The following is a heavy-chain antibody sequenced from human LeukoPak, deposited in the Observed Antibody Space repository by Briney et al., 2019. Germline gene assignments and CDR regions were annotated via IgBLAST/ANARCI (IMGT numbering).Heavy chain of an antibody. CDR2: IYYSGST. CDR1: GGSISSYY. D-gene: IGHD4-23*01. CDR3: ARDLGYGGNSCWFDP. V-gene: IGHV4-59*12. J-gene: IGHJ5*02. Sequence: PSETLSLTCTVSGGSISSYYWSWIRQPPGKGLEWIGYIYYSGSTNYNPSLKSRVTISVDTSKNQFSLKLSSVTAADTAVYYCARDLGYGGNSCWFDPWGQGTLVTVSS.